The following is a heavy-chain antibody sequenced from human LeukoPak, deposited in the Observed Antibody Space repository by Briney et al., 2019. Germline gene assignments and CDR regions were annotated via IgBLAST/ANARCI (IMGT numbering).Heavy chain of an antibody. CDR1: GFTFSSYG. J-gene: IGHJ4*02. CDR3: AKERSSWYVFDY. D-gene: IGHD6-13*01. V-gene: IGHV3-23*01. Sequence: PGGSLRLSCAASGFTFSSYGMSWVRQAPGKGLEWVSAISGSGGSTYYADPVKGRFTISRDNSKNTLYLQMNSLRAEDTAVYYCAKERSSWYVFDYWGQGTLVTVSS. CDR2: ISGSGGST.